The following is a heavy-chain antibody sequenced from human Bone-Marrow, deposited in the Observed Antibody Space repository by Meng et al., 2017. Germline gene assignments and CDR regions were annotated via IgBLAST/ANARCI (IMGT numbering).Heavy chain of an antibody. CDR3: ARSNGIKYYYGIIL. CDR2: IYSGGST. J-gene: IGHJ6*02. D-gene: IGHD2-8*01. V-gene: IGHV3-53*05. CDR1: GFTVSSNY. Sequence: GGSLRLSCAASGFTVSSNYMSWVRQAPGKGLEWVSVIYSGGSTYYADSVKGRFTISRDNSKNTLYLQMNILKPEDTAVYYCARSNGIKYYYGIILWGQGTTVTVSS.